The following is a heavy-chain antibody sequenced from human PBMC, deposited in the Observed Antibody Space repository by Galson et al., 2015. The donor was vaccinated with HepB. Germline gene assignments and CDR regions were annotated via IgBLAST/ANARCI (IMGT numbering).Heavy chain of an antibody. D-gene: IGHD2-15*01. Sequence: SLRLSCAASGFTFSNYYMSWVRQAPGKGLEWVANIKQDESRKAYVDSVKGRFTISRDNGKNSLYLQMSSLRADDTAVYYCARGYCSGGTCQNFPDALDIWGQGTMVTVSS. CDR3: ARGYCSGGTCQNFPDALDI. CDR1: GFTFSNYY. CDR2: IKQDESRK. J-gene: IGHJ3*02. V-gene: IGHV3-7*01.